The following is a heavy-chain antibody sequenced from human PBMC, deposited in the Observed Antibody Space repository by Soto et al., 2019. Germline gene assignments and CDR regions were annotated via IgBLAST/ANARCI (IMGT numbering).Heavy chain of an antibody. J-gene: IGHJ4*02. Sequence: QVQLQESGPGLVKPSETLSLTCTVSGGSISSYYWSWIRQPPGKGLEWIGYIYYSGSTNYNPSLKSRVTISVDTSKNQFSLKLSSVTAADTAVYYCVRGRNFAYWGQGTLVTVSS. V-gene: IGHV4-59*01. CDR2: IYYSGST. CDR3: VRGRNFAY. CDR1: GGSISSYY.